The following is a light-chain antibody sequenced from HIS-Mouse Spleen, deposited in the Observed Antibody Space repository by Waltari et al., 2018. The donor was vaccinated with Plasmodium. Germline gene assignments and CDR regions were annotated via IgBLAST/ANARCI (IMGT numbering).Light chain of an antibody. V-gene: IGLV3-1*01. J-gene: IGLJ3*02. Sequence: SYELTQPPPVPVSPGQTAGTPCPGDTLGDKYACWYQQKPGQSPVLVIHQDSKRPSGIPERFSGSNSGNTATLTISGTQAMDEADYYCQAWDSSTAVFGGGTKLTVL. CDR1: TLGDKY. CDR2: QDS. CDR3: QAWDSSTAV.